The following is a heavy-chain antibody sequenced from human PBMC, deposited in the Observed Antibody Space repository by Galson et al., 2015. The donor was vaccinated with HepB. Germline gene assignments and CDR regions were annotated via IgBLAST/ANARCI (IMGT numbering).Heavy chain of an antibody. Sequence: SLRLSCAASGFTFSTYSMNWVRQAPGKGLEWVSSIGSNTSYMYYADSVQGRFTISRDNAKHYMFLQMNSMRAEDTAVYYCERDRSGYDYVWGRYPPDAFDIWGQGTMVTVSS. V-gene: IGHV3-21*01. CDR2: IGSNTSYM. D-gene: IGHD3-16*02. CDR3: ERDRSGYDYVWGRYPPDAFDI. CDR1: GFTFSTYS. J-gene: IGHJ3*02.